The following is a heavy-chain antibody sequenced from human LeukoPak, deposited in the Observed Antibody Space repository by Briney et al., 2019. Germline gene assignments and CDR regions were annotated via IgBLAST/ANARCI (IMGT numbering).Heavy chain of an antibody. V-gene: IGHV3-66*01. J-gene: IGHJ4*02. CDR1: GFTVSSNY. Sequence: GGSLRLSCAASGFTVSSNYMSWVRQAPGKGLEWVSVIYSGGRTYYADSVKGRFTISRDNSKNTLYLQMNSLRAEDTAVYYCARESNGGYYLSYWGQGTLVTVSS. CDR2: IYSGGRT. CDR3: ARESNGGYYLSY. D-gene: IGHD3-22*01.